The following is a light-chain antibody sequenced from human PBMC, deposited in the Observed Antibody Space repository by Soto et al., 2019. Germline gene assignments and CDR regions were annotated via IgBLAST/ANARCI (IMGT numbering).Light chain of an antibody. CDR3: SSHTTSNTWV. CDR1: SSDIGAYDY. J-gene: IGLJ3*02. V-gene: IGLV2-14*01. CDR2: AVT. Sequence: QSVLTQPASVSGSPGQSISISCTGTSSDIGAYDYVSWHQQYPGTAPKLIIFAVTHRPSGISDRFSASKSGNTASLAISGLQAEDEADYYCSSHTTSNTWVFGGGTKLTVL.